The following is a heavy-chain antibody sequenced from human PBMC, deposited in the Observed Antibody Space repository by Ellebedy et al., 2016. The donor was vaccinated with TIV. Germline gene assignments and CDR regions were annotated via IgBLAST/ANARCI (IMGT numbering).Heavy chain of an antibody. V-gene: IGHV3-53*04. Sequence: PGGSLRLSCTASGFIVSTNHMRRVRQAPGKGLEWVGGYTNYADSVKGRFTISTHNSRNTLYLQMTNLRTEDTAVYYCAKGSFPFGDKSERIYSFQYWGQGTLVTVSS. CDR2: GGYT. CDR3: AKGSFPFGDKSERIYSFQY. J-gene: IGHJ4*02. D-gene: IGHD3-10*01. CDR1: GFIVSTNH.